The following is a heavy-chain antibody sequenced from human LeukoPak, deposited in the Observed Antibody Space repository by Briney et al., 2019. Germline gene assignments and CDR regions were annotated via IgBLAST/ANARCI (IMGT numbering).Heavy chain of an antibody. V-gene: IGHV3-23*01. CDR2: ISGNTGAT. CDR1: GFTFKNFV. Sequence: GGSLRLSCAASGFTFKNFVMTWVRQAPGQGLDWVSAISGNTGATYYADSVKGRFTISRDNSKNTLYLQMNSLRAEDTAVYYCARGAAADPDYWGQGTLVTVSS. CDR3: ARGAAADPDY. D-gene: IGHD6-13*01. J-gene: IGHJ4*02.